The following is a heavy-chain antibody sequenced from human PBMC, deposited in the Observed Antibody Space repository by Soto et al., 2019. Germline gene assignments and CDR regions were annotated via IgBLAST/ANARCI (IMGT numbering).Heavy chain of an antibody. CDR3: ARVTSAFTSTSCYHRNYYYYMDV. Sequence: PSETLSLTCTVSGGSISSYYWSWIRQPPGKGLEWIGYIYYSGSTNYNPSLKSRVTISVDTSKNQFSLKLSSVTAADTAVYYCARVTSAFTSTSCYHRNYYYYMDVWGKGTTVTVSS. D-gene: IGHD2-2*01. CDR1: GGSISSYY. J-gene: IGHJ6*03. V-gene: IGHV4-59*01. CDR2: IYYSGST.